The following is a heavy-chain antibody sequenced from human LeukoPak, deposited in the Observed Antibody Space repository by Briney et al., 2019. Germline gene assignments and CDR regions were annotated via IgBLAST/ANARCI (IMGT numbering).Heavy chain of an antibody. CDR2: IIPIFGTA. CDR3: ASFIVVVPAFTQPRKDYFDY. CDR1: VGTCSSYA. Sequence: GASVKVSCKASVGTCSSYAISWVRQAPGQGLEWMGGIIPIFGTANYAQKFQGRVTITADKSTSTAYMELSSLRSEDTAVYYCASFIVVVPAFTQPRKDYFDYWGQGTLVTVSS. V-gene: IGHV1-69*06. D-gene: IGHD2-2*01. J-gene: IGHJ4*02.